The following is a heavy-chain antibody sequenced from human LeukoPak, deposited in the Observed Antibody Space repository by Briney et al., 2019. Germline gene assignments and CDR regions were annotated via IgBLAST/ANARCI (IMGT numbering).Heavy chain of an antibody. CDR3: AKDRTYSAYAALDY. V-gene: IGHV3-9*01. CDR1: GFTFDDYS. J-gene: IGHJ4*02. Sequence: PGGSLRLSCAASGFTFDDYSMHWVRQAPGKGLEWVPGISWNSGSAGCADSVKGRFTISRDSAKNSLYLQMNSLRTEDTALYYCAKDRTYSAYAALDYWGQGTLVTVSS. CDR2: ISWNSGSA. D-gene: IGHD5-12*01.